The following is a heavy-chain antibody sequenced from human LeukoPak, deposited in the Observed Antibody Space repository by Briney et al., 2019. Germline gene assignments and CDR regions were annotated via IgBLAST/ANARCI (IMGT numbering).Heavy chain of an antibody. CDR1: GGSISSGGDY. J-gene: IGHJ4*02. Sequence: SETLSLTCTVSGGSISSGGDYWSWIRQHPGKGLEWIGYIYYSGNTYYNPSLKSRVTISVDTSKNQFSLKLSSVTAADTAVYYCARSDGSGSYYPFDYWGQGTLVTVSS. V-gene: IGHV4-31*03. CDR2: IYYSGNT. CDR3: ARSDGSGSYYPFDY. D-gene: IGHD3-10*01.